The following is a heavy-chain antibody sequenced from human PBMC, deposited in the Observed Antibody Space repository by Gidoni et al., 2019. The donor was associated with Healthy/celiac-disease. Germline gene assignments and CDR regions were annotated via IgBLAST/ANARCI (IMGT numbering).Heavy chain of an antibody. CDR1: GYSFTSYW. CDR3: ASTLRWGDAFDI. Sequence: EVQLVQSGAEVKKTGGSLKFSCKGSGYSFTSYWIGLVRQMPVKGLEWRGIIYPGDSDTRDSPSFQGQVTISADKSISTAYLQWSSLKASDTAMYYCASTLRWGDAFDIWGQGTMVTVSS. V-gene: IGHV5-51*01. CDR2: IYPGDSDT. J-gene: IGHJ3*02. D-gene: IGHD2-8*01.